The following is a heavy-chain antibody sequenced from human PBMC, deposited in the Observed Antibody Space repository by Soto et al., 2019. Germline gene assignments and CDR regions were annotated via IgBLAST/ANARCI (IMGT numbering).Heavy chain of an antibody. D-gene: IGHD6-6*01. CDR1: GFTFSSYG. CDR2: ISYDGSNK. J-gene: IGHJ4*02. V-gene: IGHV3-30*18. Sequence: PGGSLRLSCAASGFTFSSYGMHWVRQSPGKGLEWVAVISYDGSNKYYADSVKGRFTISRDNSKNTLYLQMNSLRAEDTAVYYCAKDNRIAARRDRPDYWGQGTLVTVSS. CDR3: AKDNRIAARRDRPDY.